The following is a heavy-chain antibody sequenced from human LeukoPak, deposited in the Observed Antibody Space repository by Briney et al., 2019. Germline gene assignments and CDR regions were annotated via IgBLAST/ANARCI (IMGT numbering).Heavy chain of an antibody. Sequence: ASVKVSCKASGYTFTSYDINWVRQATGQGLEWMGWMNPNSGNTGYVQKFQGRVTITRNTSISTAYMELSSLRSEDTAVYYCASHYYDSSGYQPWGQGTLVTVSS. CDR1: GYTFTSYD. D-gene: IGHD3-22*01. CDR3: ASHYYDSSGYQP. J-gene: IGHJ5*02. CDR2: MNPNSGNT. V-gene: IGHV1-8*03.